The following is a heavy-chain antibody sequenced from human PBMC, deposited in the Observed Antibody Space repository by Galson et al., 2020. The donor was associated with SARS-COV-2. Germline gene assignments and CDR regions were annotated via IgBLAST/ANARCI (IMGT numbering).Heavy chain of an antibody. CDR3: VTIMPRGAILSMDY. CDR2: INGESTQE. V-gene: IGHV3-23*01. J-gene: IGHJ4*02. D-gene: IGHD3-10*01. Sequence: GESLKISCVGSGINFDNQAMSWVRQAPGEGLEWVSGINGESTQESYADSVQGQFTIYRDNLKKTLYLQMHRLTVEDTAVYYCVTIMPRGAILSMDYWGQGDFVGVSS. CDR1: GINFDNQA.